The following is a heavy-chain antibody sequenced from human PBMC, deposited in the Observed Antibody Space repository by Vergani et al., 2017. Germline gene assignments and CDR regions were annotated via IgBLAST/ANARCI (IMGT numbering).Heavy chain of an antibody. CDR3: AHVAFDY. V-gene: IGHV3-48*01. CDR2: ISSSSSTI. J-gene: IGHJ4*02. CDR1: GFTFSSYS. Sequence: EVQLVESGGGLVQPGGSLRLSCAASGFTFSSYSMNWVRQAPGKGLAWVSYISSSSSTIYYADFVKCRFTISRDNAKNSLYLQMNSLRAEDTAVYYCAHVAFDYWGQGTLVTVSS.